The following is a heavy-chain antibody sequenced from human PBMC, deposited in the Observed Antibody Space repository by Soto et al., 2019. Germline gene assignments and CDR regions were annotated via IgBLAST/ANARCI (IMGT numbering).Heavy chain of an antibody. Sequence: PSETLSLTCTVSGGSISSGDYYWSWIRQPPGKGLEWIGYIYYSGSTYYNPSLKSRVTISVDTSKNQFSLKLSSVTAADTAVCYCAREYYDILTGPTGLDYWGQGTLVTVSS. CDR1: GGSISSGDYY. V-gene: IGHV4-30-4*01. CDR2: IYYSGST. D-gene: IGHD3-9*01. J-gene: IGHJ4*02. CDR3: AREYYDILTGPTGLDY.